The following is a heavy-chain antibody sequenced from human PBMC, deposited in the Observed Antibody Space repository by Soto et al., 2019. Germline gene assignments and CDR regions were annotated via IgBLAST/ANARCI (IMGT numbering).Heavy chain of an antibody. Sequence: WTWIRQTAGKGLEWIGRIYSTGTTDYNPSLESRTTISINTSKNQFSLKLESVTAADAAVYFCAREKDFYFNAMDVWGLGTTVAVSS. CDR3: AREKDFYFNAMDV. J-gene: IGHJ6*02. CDR2: IYSTGTT. V-gene: IGHV4-4*07.